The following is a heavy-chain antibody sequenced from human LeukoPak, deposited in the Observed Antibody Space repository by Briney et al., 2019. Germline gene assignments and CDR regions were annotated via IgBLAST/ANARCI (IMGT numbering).Heavy chain of an antibody. D-gene: IGHD2-15*01. Sequence: PGGSLSLSCTASGFTFRIYAMSWVRQAPGKGRDWVSGTNEPGIYTYYADSVKGRFTVSRDNSENTLYLQMNSLRVEDTAVYYCVRDFHCSDGSCPLFDYWGQGTLVTVSS. J-gene: IGHJ4*02. V-gene: IGHV3-23*01. CDR3: VRDFHCSDGSCPLFDY. CDR2: TNEPGIYT. CDR1: GFTFRIYA.